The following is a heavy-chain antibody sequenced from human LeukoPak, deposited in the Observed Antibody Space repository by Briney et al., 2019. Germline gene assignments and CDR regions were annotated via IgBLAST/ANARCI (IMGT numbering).Heavy chain of an antibody. CDR2: INSDGSST. J-gene: IGHJ4*02. CDR1: GFTFSSYW. CDR3: ARGQDYSGYDN. V-gene: IGHV3-74*01. D-gene: IGHD5-12*01. Sequence: GGSLRLSCAASGFTFSSYWMHWVRQAPGKGLVWVSRINSDGSSTSYADSVKGRFTISRDNAKNTLYLQMNSLRAEDTAVDYCARGQDYSGYDNWGQGTLVTVSS.